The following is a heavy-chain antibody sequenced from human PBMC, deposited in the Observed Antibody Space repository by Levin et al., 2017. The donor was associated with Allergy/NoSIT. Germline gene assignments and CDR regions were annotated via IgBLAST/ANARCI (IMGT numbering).Heavy chain of an antibody. J-gene: IGHJ4*02. Sequence: GGSLRLSCAVSGLNFNIYGMNWVRQAPGKGLEWVALISSGGNDGFYADSVRGRFTISRDNSKNMLYLQMNSLRPGDTAVYYWAARVFDYWGQGTLVTVSS. V-gene: IGHV3-30*03. CDR1: GLNFNIYG. CDR2: ISSGGNDG. CDR3: AARVFDY.